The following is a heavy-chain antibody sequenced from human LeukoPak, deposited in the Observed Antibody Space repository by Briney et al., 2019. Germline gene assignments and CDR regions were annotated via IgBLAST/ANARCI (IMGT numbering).Heavy chain of an antibody. J-gene: IGHJ5*02. CDR3: ARGAEREPAAIGWFDP. CDR1: GDSTSNYY. Sequence: SETLSLTCTVSGDSTSNYYWSWIRQPPGKGLEWIGYIYYTGSTYYNPSLKSRVTMSVDTSKNQFSLKLNSVTAADTAVYYCARGAEREPAAIGWFDPWGQGTLVTVSS. V-gene: IGHV4-59*01. D-gene: IGHD2-2*01. CDR2: IYYTGST.